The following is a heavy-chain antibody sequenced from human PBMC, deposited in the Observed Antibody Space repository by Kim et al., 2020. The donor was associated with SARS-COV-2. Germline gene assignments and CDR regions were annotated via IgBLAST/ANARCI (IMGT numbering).Heavy chain of an antibody. D-gene: IGHD3-10*01. J-gene: IGHJ4*02. V-gene: IGHV3-23*01. Sequence: GGSLRLSCAASGFTFSSYAMNWVRKAPGKGLEWVSAISGSGGSTYYADSVKGRFTISRDNSKNTLYLQMHSLRAEDTAVYYCAKVLVDGSGSYFDYWGQGTLVTVSS. CDR2: ISGSGGST. CDR1: GFTFSSYA. CDR3: AKVLVDGSGSYFDY.